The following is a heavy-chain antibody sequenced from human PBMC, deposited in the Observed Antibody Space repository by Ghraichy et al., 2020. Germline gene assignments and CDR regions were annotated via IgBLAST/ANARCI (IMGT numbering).Heavy chain of an antibody. CDR3: ARGYGDYAFLYAFDI. Sequence: AGSLRLSCAASGFTVSSNYMSWVRQAPGKGLEWVSVIYSGGSTYYADSVKGRFTISRDNSKNTLYLQMNSLRAEDTAVYYCARGYGDYAFLYAFDIWGQGTMVTVSS. D-gene: IGHD4-17*01. J-gene: IGHJ3*02. CDR2: IYSGGST. CDR1: GFTVSSNY. V-gene: IGHV3-53*01.